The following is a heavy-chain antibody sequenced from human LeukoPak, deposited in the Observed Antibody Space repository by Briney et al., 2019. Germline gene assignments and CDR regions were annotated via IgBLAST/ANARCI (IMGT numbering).Heavy chain of an antibody. J-gene: IGHJ3*02. CDR1: GGTFSSYA. D-gene: IGHD6-13*01. V-gene: IGHV1-69*04. Sequence: ASVKVSCKASGGTFSSYAISWVRQAPGQGLEWMGRIIPILGIANYAQKFQGRVTITADKSTSTAYMELSSLRSEDTAVYYCARDRLGSSSWSAPDAFDIWGQGTMVTVSS. CDR3: ARDRLGSSSWSAPDAFDI. CDR2: IIPILGIA.